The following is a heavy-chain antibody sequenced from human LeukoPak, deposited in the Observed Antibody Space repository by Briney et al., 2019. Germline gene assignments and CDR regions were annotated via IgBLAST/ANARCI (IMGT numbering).Heavy chain of an antibody. Sequence: SETLSLTCTVSGGSISNYWSWIQQPPGKGLEWIGYIYYSGSTNYNPSLKSRVTISVDTSKNQFSLKLSSVTAADTAVYYCARDRTGSYWGQGTLVTVSS. V-gene: IGHV4-59*01. CDR3: ARDRTGSY. CDR1: GGSISNY. CDR2: IYYSGST. J-gene: IGHJ4*02. D-gene: IGHD1-14*01.